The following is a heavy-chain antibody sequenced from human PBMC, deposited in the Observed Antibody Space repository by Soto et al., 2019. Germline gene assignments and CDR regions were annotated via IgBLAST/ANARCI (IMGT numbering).Heavy chain of an antibody. Sequence: GESLKISCKGSGYSFTSYWISWVRQMPGKGLEWMGRIDPSDSYTNYSPSFQGHVTISADKSISTAYLQWSSLKASDTAMYYCAIYTRSQSVYSGYRLVISYSYYCDGMDVWGQGTPVTVSS. CDR3: AIYTRSQSVYSGYRLVISYSYYCDGMDV. CDR1: GYSFTSYW. V-gene: IGHV5-10-1*01. J-gene: IGHJ6*02. D-gene: IGHD5-12*01. CDR2: IDPSDSYT.